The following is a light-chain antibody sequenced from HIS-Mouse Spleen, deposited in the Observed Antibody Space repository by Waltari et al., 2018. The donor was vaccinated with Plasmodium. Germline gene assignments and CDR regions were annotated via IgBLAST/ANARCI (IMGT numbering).Light chain of an antibody. Sequence: EIVLTQSPATLSVSPGERATPPCRASQSVSSNLAWYQQKPGQAPRPLIYGASTRATGIPARFSGSGSGTEFTLTISSLQSEDFAVYYCQQYNNWSFTFGPGTKVDIK. V-gene: IGKV3-15*01. CDR2: GAS. J-gene: IGKJ3*01. CDR1: QSVSSN. CDR3: QQYNNWSFT.